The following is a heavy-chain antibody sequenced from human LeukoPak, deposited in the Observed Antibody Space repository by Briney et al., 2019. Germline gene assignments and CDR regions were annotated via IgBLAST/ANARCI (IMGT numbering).Heavy chain of an antibody. V-gene: IGHV3-23*01. CDR3: AKHAEGYSSALTTFDFDY. CDR2: VSGSGGST. CDR1: GFTFSSYA. D-gene: IGHD6-19*01. Sequence: GGSLRLSCAAFGFTFSSYAMSWVRQAPGKGLEWVSGVSGSGGSTYHADSVKGRFTISRDNSKNTLYLQMNSLRAEDTAVYYCAKHAEGYSSALTTFDFDYWGQGTLVTVSS. J-gene: IGHJ4*02.